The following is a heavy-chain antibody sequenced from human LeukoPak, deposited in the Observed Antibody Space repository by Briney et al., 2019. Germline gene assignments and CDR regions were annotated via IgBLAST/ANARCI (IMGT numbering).Heavy chain of an antibody. D-gene: IGHD1-1*01. CDR2: IGPSGSTT. V-gene: IGHV3-23*01. Sequence: GGSLRLSCAASGFTFYDYAMTWVRQAPGKGLEWVSAIGPSGSTTYYADSVKGRFTISRDSSKNTLYLQMNSLRAEDTAVYYCATAKLERPVYWGQGTLVTVSS. CDR3: ATAKLERPVY. CDR1: GFTFYDYA. J-gene: IGHJ4*02.